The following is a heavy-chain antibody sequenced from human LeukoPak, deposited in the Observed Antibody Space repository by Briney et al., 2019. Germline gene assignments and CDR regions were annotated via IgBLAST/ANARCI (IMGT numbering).Heavy chain of an antibody. CDR2: ISYDGSTK. CDR3: ATPPTAYTSGSLGY. Sequence: GRSLRLSCEASGFTFSNFGMHWVRQAPGKGLEWVAIISYDGSTKYYADSVKGRFSISRDNSKNTLYLQMNSLRVEDTAVCYCATPPTAYTSGSLGYWGQGTLVTVSS. D-gene: IGHD3-22*01. J-gene: IGHJ4*02. V-gene: IGHV3-30*03. CDR1: GFTFSNFG.